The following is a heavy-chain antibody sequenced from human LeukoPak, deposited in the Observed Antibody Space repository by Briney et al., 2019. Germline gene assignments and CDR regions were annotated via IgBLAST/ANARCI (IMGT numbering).Heavy chain of an antibody. CDR3: AKSYRCGLSNAFDI. V-gene: IGHV3-21*04. CDR1: GFTFSSYS. J-gene: IGHJ3*02. D-gene: IGHD1-26*01. CDR2: ISSSSSYI. Sequence: GGSLRLSCAASGFTFSSYSMTWVRQAPVKGLEWVSSISSSSSYIYYADSVKGRFTISRDNAKNSLYLQMNSLRAEDTASYYCAKSYRCGLSNAFDIWGQGTMVTVSS.